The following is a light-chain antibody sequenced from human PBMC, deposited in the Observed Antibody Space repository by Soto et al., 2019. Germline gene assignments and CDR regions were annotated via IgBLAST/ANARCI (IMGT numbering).Light chain of an antibody. CDR1: SSDIGGYNY. V-gene: IGLV2-14*01. CDR3: SSQAVSSTLV. J-gene: IGLJ2*01. Sequence: QSALTQPASVSGSPGQSITISCTGTSSDIGGYNYVSWYQQHPGKAPKLMIYDVSNRPSGVSNRFSGSKSGNTASLTISGLQAEDKADYYCSSQAVSSTLVFGGGTKLTVL. CDR2: DVS.